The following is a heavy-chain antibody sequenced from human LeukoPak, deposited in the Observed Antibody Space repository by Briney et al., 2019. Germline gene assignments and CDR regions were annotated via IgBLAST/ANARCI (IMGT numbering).Heavy chain of an antibody. CDR3: ARGKFNCGGDCYAFDI. Sequence: ASVKVSCKASGYTFTSYDINWVRQATGQGLEWMGWMNPNSGNTGYAQKFQGRVTITRNTSISTAYMELSGLRSEDTAVYYCARGKFNCGGDCYAFDIWGQGTMVTVSS. D-gene: IGHD2-21*01. CDR1: GYTFTSYD. CDR2: MNPNSGNT. V-gene: IGHV1-8*03. J-gene: IGHJ3*02.